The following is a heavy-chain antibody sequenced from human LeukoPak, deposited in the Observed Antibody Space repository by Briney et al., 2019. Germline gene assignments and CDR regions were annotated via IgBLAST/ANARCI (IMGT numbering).Heavy chain of an antibody. V-gene: IGHV1-46*01. CDR1: GYTFTSYY. Sequence: ASVKVSCKASGYTFTSYYMHWVRQAPGQGLEWMGIINPSGGSTSYAQKFQGRVTMTRDMSTSTVYMELSSLRSEDTAVYYCAKSKQQLPSPLECWGQGTLVTVSS. CDR2: INPSGGST. D-gene: IGHD6-13*01. J-gene: IGHJ4*02. CDR3: AKSKQQLPSPLEC.